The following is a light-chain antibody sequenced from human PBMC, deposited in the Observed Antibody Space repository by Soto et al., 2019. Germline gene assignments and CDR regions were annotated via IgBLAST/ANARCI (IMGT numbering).Light chain of an antibody. Sequence: QSVLTQPPSVSGAPGQRVTISCTGSSSNIGRGYDVHWYQQFPGSAPRLLLSGDSNRPSGVPDRFSGSRSGTSASLAITGLQAEDAADYYCQTFDSSLTISWVFGGGTQLTVL. V-gene: IGLV1-40*01. CDR2: GDS. CDR1: SSNIGRGYD. CDR3: QTFDSSLTISWV. J-gene: IGLJ3*02.